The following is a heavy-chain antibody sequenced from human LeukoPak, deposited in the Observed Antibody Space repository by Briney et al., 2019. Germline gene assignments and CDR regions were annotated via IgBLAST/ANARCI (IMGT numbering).Heavy chain of an antibody. D-gene: IGHD6-6*01. CDR2: MNPNSGNT. V-gene: IGHV1-8*01. Sequence: GASVKVSCKASGYTFTSYDINWVRQATGQGLEWMGWMNPNSGNTGYAQKFQGRVTMTRNTSISTAYMELSSLRSEDTAVYYCAREARTRYGSSSDFDYWGQGTLVTVSS. CDR1: GYTFTSYD. J-gene: IGHJ4*02. CDR3: AREARTRYGSSSDFDY.